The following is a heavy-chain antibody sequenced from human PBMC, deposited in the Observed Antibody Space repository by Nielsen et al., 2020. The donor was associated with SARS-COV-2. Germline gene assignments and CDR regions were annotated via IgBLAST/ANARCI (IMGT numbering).Heavy chain of an antibody. D-gene: IGHD1-1*01. J-gene: IGHJ6*03. CDR2: IYYSGST. CDR3: ARGLLEYYYYMDV. Sequence: SETLSLTCTVSGGSISSGGYCWSWIRQHPGKGLEWIGYIYYSGSTYYNPSLKSRVTISVDTSKNQFSLKLSSVTAADTAVYYCARGLLEYYYYMDVWGKGTTVTASS. V-gene: IGHV4-31*03. CDR1: GGSISSGGYC.